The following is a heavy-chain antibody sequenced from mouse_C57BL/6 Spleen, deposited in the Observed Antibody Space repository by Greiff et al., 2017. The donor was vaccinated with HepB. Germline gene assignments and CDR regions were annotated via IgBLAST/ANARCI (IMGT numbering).Heavy chain of an antibody. D-gene: IGHD1-1*01. J-gene: IGHJ4*01. CDR2: IDPSDSYT. Sequence: QVQLQQPGAELVMPGASVKLSCKASGYTFTSYWMHWVKQRPGQGLEWIGEIDPSDSYTNYNQKFKGKSTLTVDKSSSTAYMQLSSLQSEDSAVYYCARRGYGSSYGYYAMDYWGQGTSVTVSS. CDR3: ARRGYGSSYGYYAMDY. CDR1: GYTFTSYW. V-gene: IGHV1-69*01.